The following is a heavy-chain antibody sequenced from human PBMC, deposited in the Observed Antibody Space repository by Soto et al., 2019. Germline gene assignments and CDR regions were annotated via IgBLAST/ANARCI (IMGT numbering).Heavy chain of an antibody. CDR2: IYHSGST. J-gene: IGHJ4*02. D-gene: IGHD3-16*01. CDR3: PRAGVLEATPLDS. CDR1: GGSISSGGYS. V-gene: IGHV4-30-2*01. Sequence: QLQLQESGSGLVKPSQTLSLTCAVSGGSISSGGYSWSWIRQPPGKGLEWIGYIYHSGSTYYNPSLKTRVTIPVNRSKNQFPLKLSSVPPANPAGYSGPRAGVLEATPLDSWGQGPRVPVSP.